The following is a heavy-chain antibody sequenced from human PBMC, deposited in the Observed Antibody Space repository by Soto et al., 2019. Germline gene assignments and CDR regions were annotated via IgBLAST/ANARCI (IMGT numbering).Heavy chain of an antibody. CDR3: ASTTNIVLMVYAIGYFDY. CDR1: GYTFTGYY. V-gene: IGHV1-2*02. D-gene: IGHD2-8*01. CDR2: INPNSGGT. J-gene: IGHJ4*02. Sequence: GASVKVSCKTSGYTFTGYYIDWVRQAPGQGLEWMGWINPNSGGTNYAQNFQGRVTMTRDTSISTAYMELSSLRSDDTAVYYCASTTNIVLMVYAIGYFDYWGQGTLVTVSS.